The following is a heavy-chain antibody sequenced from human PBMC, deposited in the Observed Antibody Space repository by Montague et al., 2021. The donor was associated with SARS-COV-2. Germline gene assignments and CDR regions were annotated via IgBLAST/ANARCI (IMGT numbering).Heavy chain of an antibody. CDR2: IYYSGST. CDR3: ARDQGYNWNYYYYYGMDG. D-gene: IGHD1-20*01. Sequence: SETLSLTCTVSGGSISSSSYYWGWIRQPPGKGLKWIGSIYYSGSTYYNPSLKSRVTISVDTSKNQFSLKLSSVTAADTAVYYCARDQGYNWNYYYYYGMDGWGQGTTVTVS. V-gene: IGHV4-39*07. J-gene: IGHJ6*02. CDR1: GGSISSSSYY.